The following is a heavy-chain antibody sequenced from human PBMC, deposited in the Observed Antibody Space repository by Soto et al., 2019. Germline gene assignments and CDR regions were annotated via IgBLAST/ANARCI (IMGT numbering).Heavy chain of an antibody. D-gene: IGHD2-2*01. CDR1: GGTFSSYA. J-gene: IGHJ6*02. V-gene: IGHV1-69*01. CDR3: ARSQGSSTSLEIYYYYYYGMDV. CDR2: IIPISGTA. Sequence: QVQLVQSGAEVQKPGSSVKVSCKASGGTFSSYAISWVRQAPGQGLEWMGGIIPISGTANYAQNFQGRVTITADESTSTAYMELSSLRSEDTAVYYCARSQGSSTSLEIYYYYYYGMDVWGQGTTVTVSS.